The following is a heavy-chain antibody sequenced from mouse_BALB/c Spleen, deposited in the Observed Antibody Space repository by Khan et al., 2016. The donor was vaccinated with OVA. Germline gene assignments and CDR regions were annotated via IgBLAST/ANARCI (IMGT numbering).Heavy chain of an antibody. CDR1: AYPFTSYW. J-gene: IGHJ2*01. CDR3: ARDRIDY. Sequence: VQLQESGAELAKPGASVKISCTASAYPFTSYWMHWIKQSPGQGLEWIGNINPSSGYTTYNQKFKDKATLTADKSSSTAYMQLSSLTSDDSAVYYCARDRIDYWGQGTALTVSS. CDR2: INPSSGYT. V-gene: IGHV1-7*01.